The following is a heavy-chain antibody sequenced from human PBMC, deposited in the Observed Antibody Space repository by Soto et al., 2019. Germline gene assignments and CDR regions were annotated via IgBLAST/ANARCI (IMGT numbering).Heavy chain of an antibody. CDR3: AKGTVAGTPTSYYYYGMDV. CDR1: GGTFRTYA. D-gene: IGHD6-19*01. Sequence: QVQLLQSGAEVKKPGSSVRVSCEASGGTFRTYAISWVRQAPGQGLEWMGEIIPIFGTINYAQNLQGRLTITADESTATVYMDLTSPRSDDTALYYCAKGTVAGTPTSYYYYGMDVWGQGTTVTVSS. V-gene: IGHV1-69*12. CDR2: IIPIFGTI. J-gene: IGHJ6*02.